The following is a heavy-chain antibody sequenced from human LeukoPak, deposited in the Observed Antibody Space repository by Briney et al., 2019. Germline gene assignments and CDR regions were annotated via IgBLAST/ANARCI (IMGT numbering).Heavy chain of an antibody. Sequence: PGGSLRLSCAASGFTFSSYGMHWVRQAPGKGLEWVAVISYDGSNKYYADSVKGRFTISRDNSKNTLYLQMNSLRAEDTAVYYCAKDLGGPWNGMDAWGQGTTVTVSS. V-gene: IGHV3-30*18. CDR1: GFTFSSYG. J-gene: IGHJ6*02. D-gene: IGHD1-26*01. CDR3: AKDLGGPWNGMDA. CDR2: ISYDGSNK.